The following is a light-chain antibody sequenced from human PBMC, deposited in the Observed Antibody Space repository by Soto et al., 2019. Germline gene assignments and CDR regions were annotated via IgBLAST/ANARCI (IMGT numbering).Light chain of an antibody. J-gene: IGLJ3*02. V-gene: IGLV2-8*01. Sequence: QSVLTQPPSASGSPGQSVTISCTGTSSDIGGYDYVSWYQQHPGKAPKLIIYEVNKRPSGVPDRFSGSKSGNTASLPVSALQAEDEADYYCSSYVGSNHLVVAGGTKLAVL. CDR2: EVN. CDR3: SSYVGSNHLV. CDR1: SSDIGGYDY.